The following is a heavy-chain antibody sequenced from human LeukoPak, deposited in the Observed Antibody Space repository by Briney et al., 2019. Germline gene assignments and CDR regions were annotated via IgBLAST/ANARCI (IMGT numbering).Heavy chain of an antibody. CDR1: GFTFSSYA. CDR2: IRSKAYGGTT. V-gene: IGHV3-49*04. D-gene: IGHD1-26*01. J-gene: IGHJ4*02. CDR3: TTDGVGVEGATYDN. Sequence: GGSLRLSCAASGFTFSSYAMSWVRQAPGKGLEWVGFIRSKAYGGTTEYAASVKGRFTISRDDSKRIAYLQMNSLKTEDTAVYYCTTDGVGVEGATYDNWGQGTLVSVSS.